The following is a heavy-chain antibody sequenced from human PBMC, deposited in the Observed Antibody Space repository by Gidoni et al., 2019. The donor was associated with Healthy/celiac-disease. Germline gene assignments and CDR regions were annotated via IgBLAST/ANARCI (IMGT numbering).Heavy chain of an antibody. V-gene: IGHV4-39*01. J-gene: IGHJ4*02. CDR1: GGSISSSSYY. D-gene: IGHD5-18*01. CDR2: IYYSGST. CDR3: ARPQLFAMGAFDY. Sequence: QLQLQESGPGLVKPSETLSLTCTVSGGSISSSSYYWGWIRQPPGKGLEWIGSIYYSGSTYYNPSLKSRVTISVDTSKNQFSLKLSSVTAADTAVYYCARPQLFAMGAFDYWGQGTLVTVSS.